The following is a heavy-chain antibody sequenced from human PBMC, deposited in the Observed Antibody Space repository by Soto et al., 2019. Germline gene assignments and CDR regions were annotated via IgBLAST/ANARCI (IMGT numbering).Heavy chain of an antibody. CDR2: IWYDGSNK. D-gene: IGHD2-21*01. Sequence: GGSLRLSCAASGFTFSSYGMHWVRQAPGKGLEWVAVIWYDGSNKYYADSVKGRFTISRDNSKNTLYLQMNSLRAEDTAVYYCARDVEEAWFDPWRQGTLVTVSS. CDR3: ARDVEEAWFDP. CDR1: GFTFSSYG. J-gene: IGHJ5*02. V-gene: IGHV3-33*01.